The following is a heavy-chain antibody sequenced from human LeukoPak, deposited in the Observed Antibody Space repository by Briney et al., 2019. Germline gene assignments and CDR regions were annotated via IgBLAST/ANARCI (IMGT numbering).Heavy chain of an antibody. J-gene: IGHJ6*02. Sequence: PSETLYLTCTVSGVSSSSGGYYRRWIRQHPGKGLEWIGYIYYSGSTYYRPSLKSRYTISVDTSKNQFSLKLSSVTSADTALYYCASLSLGYCSSTSCYTNLYYSYAMDVWGQGTTVTVSS. CDR3: ASLSLGYCSSTSCYTNLYYSYAMDV. V-gene: IGHV4-31*03. CDR1: GVSSSSGGYY. CDR2: IYYSGST. D-gene: IGHD2-2*02.